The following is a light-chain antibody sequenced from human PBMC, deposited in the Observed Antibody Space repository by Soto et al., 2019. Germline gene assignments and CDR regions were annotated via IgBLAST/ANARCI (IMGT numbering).Light chain of an antibody. CDR3: EQYGSSPRT. CDR1: QSISDNY. Sequence: EIVLTQSPGALSLSPGERATLSCRASQSISDNYFAWYQQKPGQAPRLLIYGISIRATGVPDRFSGSGSGTEFTLTISTLDPEDFAVYYCEQYGSSPRTFGQGTKVDIK. J-gene: IGKJ1*01. CDR2: GIS. V-gene: IGKV3-20*01.